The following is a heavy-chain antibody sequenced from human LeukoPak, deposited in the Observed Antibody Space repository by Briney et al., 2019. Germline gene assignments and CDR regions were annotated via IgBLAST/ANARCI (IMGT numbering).Heavy chain of an antibody. J-gene: IGHJ4*02. CDR2: IIPIFGTA. CDR3: ARVAVVAARSLWYFDY. D-gene: IGHD6-6*01. CDR1: GGTFSSYA. Sequence: GASVKVSCKASGGTFSSYAISWVRQAPGQGLEWMGGIIPIFGTANYAQKFQGRVTITADESTSTAYMELSSLRSEDTAVYYCARVAVVAARSLWYFDYWGQGTLVTVSS. V-gene: IGHV1-69*13.